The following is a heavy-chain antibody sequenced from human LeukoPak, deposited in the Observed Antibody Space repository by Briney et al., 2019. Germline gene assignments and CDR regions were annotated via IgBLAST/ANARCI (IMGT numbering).Heavy chain of an antibody. CDR1: GFIFSSWW. CDR3: TTFGIDWSLSY. D-gene: IGHD3-9*01. V-gene: IGHV3-74*01. CDR2: INTDGSYI. J-gene: IGHJ4*02. Sequence: GGSLRLSCAASGFIFSSWWMIWFRRLPGKGLVSVSHINTDGSYIRYADSVKGRFTISRDNAKNTLYLQTNSLRPEDTGVYYCTTFGIDWSLSYWGQGALVTVSS.